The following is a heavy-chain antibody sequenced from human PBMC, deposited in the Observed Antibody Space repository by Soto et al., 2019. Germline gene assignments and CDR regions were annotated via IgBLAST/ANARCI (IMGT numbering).Heavy chain of an antibody. D-gene: IGHD1-7*01. CDR3: ARDPTETNYYYYYMDV. CDR2: IWYDGSNK. V-gene: IGHV3-33*01. CDR1: GFTFSRYG. J-gene: IGHJ6*03. Sequence: QVQLVESGGGVVQHGRSLRLSCAASGFTFSRYGMHWVRQAPGKGLEWVAVIWYDGSNKYYEDFVKGRFTISRDNSKNTLYLQMNSLRAEDTAVYYCARDPTETNYYYYYMDVWGKGTTVTVSS.